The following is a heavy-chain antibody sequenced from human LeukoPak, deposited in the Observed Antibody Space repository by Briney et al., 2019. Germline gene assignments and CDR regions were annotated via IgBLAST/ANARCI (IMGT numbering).Heavy chain of an antibody. CDR2: IKSDGCDT. Sequence: GGSLRLSCAASGFTLSSYWMHWVRQVPGKGLVWVSRIKSDGCDTRYADSVKGRFTISRDNAKNTLYLQMNSLRAEDTAVYYCARGYSSGLHFDYWGQGTLVTVPS. V-gene: IGHV3-74*01. CDR3: ARGYSSGLHFDY. J-gene: IGHJ4*02. CDR1: GFTLSSYW. D-gene: IGHD6-19*01.